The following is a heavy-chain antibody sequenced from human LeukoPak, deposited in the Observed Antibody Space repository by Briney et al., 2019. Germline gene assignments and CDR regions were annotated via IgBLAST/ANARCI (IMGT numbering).Heavy chain of an antibody. CDR3: ARDPSGYYYGWFDP. Sequence: GASVKVSCKASGYTFTGSYMHWVRQAPGQGLEWMGWINPNTGGTNYARKFQGRVIMNRDTSISTAYMALSRLRSDDTAVYYCARDPSGYYYGWFDPWGQGTLVTVSS. V-gene: IGHV1-2*02. CDR1: GYTFTGSY. J-gene: IGHJ5*02. CDR2: INPNTGGT. D-gene: IGHD3-22*01.